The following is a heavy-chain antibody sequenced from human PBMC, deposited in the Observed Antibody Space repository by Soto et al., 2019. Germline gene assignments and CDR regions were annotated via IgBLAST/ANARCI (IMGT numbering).Heavy chain of an antibody. Sequence: SETLSLTWAVAGGSISSGGYSWSWIRQPPGKGLEWIGYIYHSGSTYYNPSLKSRVTISVDRSKNQFSLKLSSVTAADTAVYYCARVSGYSYGYYFDYWGQGTLVTVS. CDR2: IYHSGST. CDR1: GGSISSGGYS. D-gene: IGHD5-18*01. J-gene: IGHJ4*02. CDR3: ARVSGYSYGYYFDY. V-gene: IGHV4-30-2*01.